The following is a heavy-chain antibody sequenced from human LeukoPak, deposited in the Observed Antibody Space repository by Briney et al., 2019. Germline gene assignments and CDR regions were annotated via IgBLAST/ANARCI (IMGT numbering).Heavy chain of an antibody. Sequence: SETPSLTCTVSGGSISSYYWSWIRQPPGKGLEWIGYIYYSGSTNYNPSLKSRVTISVDASKNQFSLKLSSVTAADTAVYYCARAKPISFDGSYLLDYWGQGTLVTVSS. D-gene: IGHD1-26*01. CDR3: ARAKPISFDGSYLLDY. J-gene: IGHJ4*02. CDR1: GGSISSYY. CDR2: IYYSGST. V-gene: IGHV4-59*01.